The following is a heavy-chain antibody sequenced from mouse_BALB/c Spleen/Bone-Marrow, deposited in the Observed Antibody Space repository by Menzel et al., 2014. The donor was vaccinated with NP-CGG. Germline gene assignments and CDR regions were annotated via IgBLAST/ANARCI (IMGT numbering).Heavy chain of an antibody. Sequence: EVQLVESGGGLVQPGGSLKLSCAASGFTFSSYTMSWVRQTPEKRLEWVAYISNGGGSTYYPDTVKGRFTISRDNAKKTLYLQMSSLKSEDTTMYYCARRVWSRGGKYWGQGTSVTVSS. V-gene: IGHV5-12-2*01. CDR2: ISNGGGST. CDR3: ARRVWSRGGKY. D-gene: IGHD2-10*02. J-gene: IGHJ4*01. CDR1: GFTFSSYT.